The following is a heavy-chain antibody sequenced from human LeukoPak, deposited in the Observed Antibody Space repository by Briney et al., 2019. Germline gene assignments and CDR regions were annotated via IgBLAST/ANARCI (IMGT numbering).Heavy chain of an antibody. Sequence: PGGSLRLSCAASGFAFSTYYIHWVRQAPGMGLEWVSHIKGDGSSPSHADSVKGRFTISGDTAKNTVYLQMNSLRGEDTAVCYCARGSSASYDSWGQGTLVTVSS. V-gene: IGHV3-74*01. CDR3: ARGSSASYDS. D-gene: IGHD2-2*01. CDR2: IKGDGSSP. J-gene: IGHJ4*02. CDR1: GFAFSTYY.